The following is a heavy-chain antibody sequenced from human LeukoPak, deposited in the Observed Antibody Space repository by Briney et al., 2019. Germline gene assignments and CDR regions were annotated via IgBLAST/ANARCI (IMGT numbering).Heavy chain of an antibody. Sequence: PSETLSLTRTVSGDSISRYYWSWVRQPAAKGLVGIGRIYTSGSTNYTPSLKSRVTMSVGTPKNQFSLKLSSVTAAHTPVYYCERNAPMDRGVMGYYFDYWGQGTLVTVSS. J-gene: IGHJ4*02. CDR3: ERNAPMDRGVMGYYFDY. CDR1: GDSISRYY. D-gene: IGHD3-10*01. V-gene: IGHV4-4*07. CDR2: IYTSGST.